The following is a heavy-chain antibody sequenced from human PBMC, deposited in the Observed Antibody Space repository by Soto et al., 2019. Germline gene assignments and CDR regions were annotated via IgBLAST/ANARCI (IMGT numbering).Heavy chain of an antibody. D-gene: IGHD3-10*01. CDR2: INAGNGNT. Sequence: GASVKVSCKASGYTFTSYDINWVRQATGQRLEWMGWINAGNGNTKYSQKFQGRVTITRDTSASTAYMELSSLRSEDTAVYYCARGGPPIDYWGQGTLVTVSS. V-gene: IGHV1-3*01. J-gene: IGHJ4*02. CDR3: ARGGPPIDY. CDR1: GYTFTSYD.